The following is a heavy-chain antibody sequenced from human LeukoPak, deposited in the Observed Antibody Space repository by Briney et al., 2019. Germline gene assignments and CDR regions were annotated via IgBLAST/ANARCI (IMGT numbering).Heavy chain of an antibody. CDR3: EKSVGGDYGSGSHYVVFDS. V-gene: IGHV3-23*01. CDR2: TNGSGTIT. Sequence: WVSLTLSCSASGFTFSSDNMKWLRQAPGNELKGVAKTNGSGTITYYAGSVKGPFTSSSDTSKNTMWLQMKRLRVDDTALYYCEKSVGGDYGSGSHYVVFDSWGQGTLVTVSS. D-gene: IGHD3-10*01. CDR1: GFTFSSDN. J-gene: IGHJ4*02.